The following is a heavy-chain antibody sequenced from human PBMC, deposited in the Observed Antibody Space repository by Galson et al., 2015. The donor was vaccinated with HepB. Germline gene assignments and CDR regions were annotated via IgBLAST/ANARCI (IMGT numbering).Heavy chain of an antibody. Sequence: SETLSLTCSVSGAFISRSSYYWGWIRQPPGKGLEWIGSVLSSGSTYCNPSLRSRVSMSVDTSKNQFSMGLFSVTTADTAVYYCVRGQGGYSEYGLNWFDPWGQGILVTVSA. V-gene: IGHV4-39*07. D-gene: IGHD5-12*01. CDR2: VLSSGST. CDR3: VRGQGGYSEYGLNWFDP. J-gene: IGHJ5*02. CDR1: GAFISRSSYY.